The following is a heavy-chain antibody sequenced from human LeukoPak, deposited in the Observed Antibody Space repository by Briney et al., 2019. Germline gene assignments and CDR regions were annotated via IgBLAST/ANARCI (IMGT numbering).Heavy chain of an antibody. V-gene: IGHV4-38-2*02. CDR3: ARERHP. CDR1: GYSISSGYY. CDR2: IYHSGST. J-gene: IGHJ5*02. Sequence: SETLSLTCTVSGYSISSGYYWGWIRQPPGKGLEWIGSIYHSGSTYYNPSLKSRVTISVDTSKNQFSLKLSSVTAADTAVYYCARERHPWGQGTLVTVSS.